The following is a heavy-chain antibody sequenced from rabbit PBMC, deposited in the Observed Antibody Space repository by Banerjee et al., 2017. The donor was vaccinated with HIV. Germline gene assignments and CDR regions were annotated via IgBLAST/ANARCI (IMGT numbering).Heavy chain of an antibody. CDR1: GFSFSSGYD. CDR3: ARAGEGGDGYLNL. CDR2: IYAGSTGTT. Sequence: QSLEESGGDLVKPGASLTLTCTASGFSFSSGYDMCWVRQAPGKGLEWIACIYAGSTGTTYYANWAKGRFTISKTSSTTVTLQMASLTAADTATYFCARAGEGGDGYLNLWGPGTLVTVS. J-gene: IGHJ4*01. D-gene: IGHD5-1*01. V-gene: IGHV1S40*01.